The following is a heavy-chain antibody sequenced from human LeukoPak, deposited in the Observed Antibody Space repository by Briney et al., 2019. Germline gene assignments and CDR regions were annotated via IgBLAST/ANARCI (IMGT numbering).Heavy chain of an antibody. Sequence: PGGSLRLSCAASGFTFSDYYMSWIRQAPGKGLEWVSYISSSGSTIYYADSVKGRFTISRDNAKNSLYLQMNSLRAEDTAVYYCARVRQNYYDSSGYYFYYYYYYMDVWAKGPRSPSP. J-gene: IGHJ6*03. CDR3: ARVRQNYYDSSGYYFYYYYYYMDV. CDR2: ISSSGSTI. D-gene: IGHD3-22*01. CDR1: GFTFSDYY. V-gene: IGHV3-11*01.